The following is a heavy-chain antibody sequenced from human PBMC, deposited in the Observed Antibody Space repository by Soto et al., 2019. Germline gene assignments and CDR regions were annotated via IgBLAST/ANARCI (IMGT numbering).Heavy chain of an antibody. CDR1: GYTFTSYG. J-gene: IGHJ6*02. CDR3: AREGSARYYYYGMDV. D-gene: IGHD6-6*01. CDR2: INAYNGNT. V-gene: IGHV1-18*01. Sequence: WASVKVSCKASGYTFTSYGISWVRQAPGQGLEWMGWINAYNGNTKYAQKLQGRVTMTTDTSTSTAYMELRSLRSDDTAVYYCAREGSARYYYYGMDVWGQGTTVPVSS.